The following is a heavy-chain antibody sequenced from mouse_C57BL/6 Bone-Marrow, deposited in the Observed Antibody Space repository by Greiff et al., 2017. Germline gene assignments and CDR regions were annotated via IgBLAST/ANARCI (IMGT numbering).Heavy chain of an antibody. CDR3: SSFGVNYYDF. CDR2: IDPEIGDT. CDR1: GFNIKDDY. Sequence: EVQLQESGAELVRPGASVKLSCTASGFNIKDDYIHWVKQRPEQGLEWIGWIDPEIGDTEYASKFPGKATITSDTSSNTAYLPLSSLTSEDTAVYYCSSFGVNYYDFWGQGTPLTVAS. D-gene: IGHD1-1*02. J-gene: IGHJ2*01. V-gene: IGHV14-4*01.